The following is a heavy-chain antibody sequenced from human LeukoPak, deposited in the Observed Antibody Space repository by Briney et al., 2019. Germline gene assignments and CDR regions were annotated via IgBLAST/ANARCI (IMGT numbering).Heavy chain of an antibody. CDR1: GFTFSNYA. V-gene: IGHV3-23*01. D-gene: IGHD3-16*01. Sequence: GGSLRLSCAASGFTFSNYAMSWVRQAPGKGLEWVSGISGSGGSTYYADSVKGRFTISRDNSKNTLYLQMNSLTDEDTAVYYCATSGGSRAYWYFELWGRGTLVTVSS. J-gene: IGHJ2*01. CDR2: ISGSGGST. CDR3: ATSGGSRAYWYFEL.